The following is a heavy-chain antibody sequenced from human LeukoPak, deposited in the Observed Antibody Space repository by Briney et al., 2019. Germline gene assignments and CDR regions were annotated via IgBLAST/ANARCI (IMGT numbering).Heavy chain of an antibody. J-gene: IGHJ4*02. CDR1: GFTFSSYG. CDR2: IHYDGSNK. V-gene: IGHV3-30*02. Sequence: GGSLRLSCAASGFTFSSYGMHWVHQAPGKGLEWVAFIHYDGSNKYYADSVKGRFTISRDNSKNTLYLQMNSLKPEDTAVYYCAKDTGHYDFWSGACDYWGQGTVVTVSS. D-gene: IGHD3-3*01. CDR3: AKDTGHYDFWSGACDY.